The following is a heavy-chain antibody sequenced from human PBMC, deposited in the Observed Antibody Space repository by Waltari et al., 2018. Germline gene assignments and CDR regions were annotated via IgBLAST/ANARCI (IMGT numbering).Heavy chain of an antibody. J-gene: IGHJ6*02. D-gene: IGHD6-13*01. CDR3: ARGWGQAAAGTGYYYGMDV. CDR1: GGSFSGYY. V-gene: IGHV4-34*01. Sequence: QVQLQQWGAGLLKPSETLSLTCAVYGGSFSGYYWSWIRQPPGKGLEWIGEINHSGSTNYNPSLKSRVTISVDTSKNQFSLKLSSVTAADTAVYYCARGWGQAAAGTGYYYGMDVWGQGTTVTVSS. CDR2: INHSGST.